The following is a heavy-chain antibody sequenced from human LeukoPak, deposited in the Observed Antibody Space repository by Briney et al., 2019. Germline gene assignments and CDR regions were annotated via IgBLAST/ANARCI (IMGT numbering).Heavy chain of an antibody. V-gene: IGHV3-23*01. CDR1: GFTFSSYA. Sequence: GGSLRLSCAASGFTFSSYAMHWVRQAPGKGLEWVSAISGSGGSTYYADSVKGRFTISRDNSKNTLYLQMNSLRAEDTAVYYCANPADYYDSSGYSGFDYWGQGTLVTVSS. J-gene: IGHJ4*02. D-gene: IGHD3-22*01. CDR3: ANPADYYDSSGYSGFDY. CDR2: ISGSGGST.